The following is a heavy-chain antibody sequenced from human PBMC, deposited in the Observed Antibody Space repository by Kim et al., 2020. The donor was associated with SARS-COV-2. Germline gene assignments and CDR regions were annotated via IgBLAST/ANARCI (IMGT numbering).Heavy chain of an antibody. D-gene: IGHD3-10*01. CDR1: GFTFSTYS. V-gene: IGHV3-48*04. CDR2: ISRSGSST. J-gene: IGHJ4*02. Sequence: GGSLRLSCAASGFTFSTYSMNWVRQAPGKGLEWISYISRSGSSTYYADSVKGRFTISRDNAKNSLYLQMSSLRAEDTAVYYCARRGMWLWAGESDYLDYWGQGILVTVSS. CDR3: ARRGMWLWAGESDYLDY.